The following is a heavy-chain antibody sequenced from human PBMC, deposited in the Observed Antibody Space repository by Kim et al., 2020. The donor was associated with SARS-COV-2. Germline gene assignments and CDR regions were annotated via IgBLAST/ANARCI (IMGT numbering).Heavy chain of an antibody. D-gene: IGHD3-22*01. Sequence: GGSLRLSCEASGFTFSRYGMHWVRQAPGKGLEWVALIWYDGTNKYYADSVKGRFTISRDNSKNMMYLQMNSLRAEDTAVYYCARIWSTYYYDSSGFFDAFDIWGQGTMVTVSS. CDR1: GFTFSRYG. J-gene: IGHJ3*02. CDR3: ARIWSTYYYDSSGFFDAFDI. CDR2: IWYDGTNK. V-gene: IGHV3-33*01.